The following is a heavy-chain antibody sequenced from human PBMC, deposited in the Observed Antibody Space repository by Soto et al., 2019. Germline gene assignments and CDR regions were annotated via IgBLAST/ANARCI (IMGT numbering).Heavy chain of an antibody. CDR3: ANSGWTGGMDF. J-gene: IGHJ4*02. D-gene: IGHD6-19*01. V-gene: IGHV5-51*01. Sequence: GESLKISCKASGHTFTNYWIGWVRQVPGKGLEWMGNIYPGDSGTKYSPSFQGQVTTSADRSNSIAYLQWSSLKASDTAMYYCANSGWTGGMDFWGQGTLVTVSS. CDR1: GHTFTNYW. CDR2: IYPGDSGT.